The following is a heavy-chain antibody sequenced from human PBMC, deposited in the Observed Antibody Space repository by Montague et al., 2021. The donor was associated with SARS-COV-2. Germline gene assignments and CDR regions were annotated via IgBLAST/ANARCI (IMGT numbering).Heavy chain of an antibody. CDR3: ARDYGDYSYYYAFDV. V-gene: IGHV4-61*02. CDR2: IYSSGST. D-gene: IGHD4-17*01. J-gene: IGHJ6*02. CDR1: GGSIRSSTYY. Sequence: TLSLTCTVSGGSIRSSTYYWSWIRQPAGKGLEWIGRIYSSGSTNYNPSLKSRVTMSVDTSKNQFSLKVSSVTAADTAVYYCARDYGDYSYYYAFDVWGQGNTVTVSS.